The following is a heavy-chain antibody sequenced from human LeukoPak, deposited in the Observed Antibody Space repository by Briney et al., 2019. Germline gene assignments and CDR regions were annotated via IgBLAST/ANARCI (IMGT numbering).Heavy chain of an antibody. CDR1: GFTFSSFG. J-gene: IGHJ4*02. CDR3: APRVVVITAPFDY. Sequence: GGSLRLSCAASGFTFSSFGMHWVRQAPGKGLEWVAFIRYDGTYKYYADSVKGRFTISRDNSKNTLYLQMNSLRPEDTAVYYCAPRVVVITAPFDYWGQGTLVTVSS. D-gene: IGHD2-21*01. CDR2: IRYDGTYK. V-gene: IGHV3-30*02.